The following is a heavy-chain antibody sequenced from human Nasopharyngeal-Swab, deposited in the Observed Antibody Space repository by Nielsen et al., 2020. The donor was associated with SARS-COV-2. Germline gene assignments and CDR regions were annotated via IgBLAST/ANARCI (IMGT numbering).Heavy chain of an antibody. CDR1: GDSISSYY. D-gene: IGHD3-10*01. Sequence: SETLSLTCTVSGDSISSYYWSWIRQPAGKGLEWSGRIYTSGSTNYNPSLKSRVTMSVDTSKNQFSLKLSSVTAADTAVYYCARESLHYYGSGSYYNVLDYWGQGTLVTVSS. CDR2: IYTSGST. CDR3: ARESLHYYGSGSYYNVLDY. J-gene: IGHJ4*02. V-gene: IGHV4-4*07.